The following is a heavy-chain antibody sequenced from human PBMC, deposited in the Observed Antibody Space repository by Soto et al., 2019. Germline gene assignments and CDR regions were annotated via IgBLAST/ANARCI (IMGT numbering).Heavy chain of an antibody. Sequence: GGSLRLSCAASGFMFSAYTMNWVCQAPGKGLEWLSSISDDSSYIDYADSLRGRFTVSRDNARNSLYLQIDSLGVEDTAVYYCATPYYYSHWGRGTLVTVSS. J-gene: IGHJ4*02. CDR3: ATPYYYSH. CDR2: ISDDSSYI. CDR1: GFMFSAYT. D-gene: IGHD3-22*01. V-gene: IGHV3-21*06.